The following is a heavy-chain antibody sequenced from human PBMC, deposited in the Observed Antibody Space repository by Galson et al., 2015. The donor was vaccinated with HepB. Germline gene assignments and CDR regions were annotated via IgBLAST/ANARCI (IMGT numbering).Heavy chain of an antibody. J-gene: IGHJ5*02. V-gene: IGHV1-69*04. D-gene: IGHD3-10*01. CDR1: GGTFSSYT. CDR3: ARDVTMVRGVIIKLANWFDP. Sequence: SVKVSCKASGGTFSSYTISWVRQAPGQGLEWMGRIIPILGIANYAQKFQGRVTITADKSTSTAYMELSSLRSEDTAVYYCARDVTMVRGVIIKLANWFDPWGQETLVTVSS. CDR2: IIPILGIA.